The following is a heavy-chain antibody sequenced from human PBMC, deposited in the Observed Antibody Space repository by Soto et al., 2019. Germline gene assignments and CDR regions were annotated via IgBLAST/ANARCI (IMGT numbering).Heavy chain of an antibody. CDR2: IWYDGSNK. V-gene: IGHV3-33*01. CDR3: ARDYYGSGSSISYFDY. D-gene: IGHD3-10*01. Sequence: PGGSLRLSCAASGFTFSSYGMHWVRQAPGKGLEWVAVIWYDGSNKYYADSVKGRFTISRDNSKSTLYLQMNSLRAEDTAVYYCARDYYGSGSSISYFDYWGQGTLVTVSS. CDR1: GFTFSSYG. J-gene: IGHJ4*02.